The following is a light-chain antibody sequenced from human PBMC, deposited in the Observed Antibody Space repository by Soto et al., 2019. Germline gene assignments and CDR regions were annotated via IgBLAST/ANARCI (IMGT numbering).Light chain of an antibody. Sequence: DIQMTQSPSFVSASVGDRVTITCRASQAVCTWLAWYQQKPGDAPKLLIYAASTLQSGVPSRFSGSGSGTDFTLTIRSLQPEDFATYYCQQSNSFPRTFGGGTKVEIK. CDR3: QQSNSFPRT. V-gene: IGKV1-12*01. CDR2: AAS. CDR1: QAVCTW. J-gene: IGKJ4*01.